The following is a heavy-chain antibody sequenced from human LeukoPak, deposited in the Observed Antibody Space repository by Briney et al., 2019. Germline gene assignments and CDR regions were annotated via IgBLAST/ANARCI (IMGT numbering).Heavy chain of an antibody. CDR2: IYYSGST. Sequence: SETLSLTCTVSGGSISSYYWGWIRQPPGKGPEWIGYIYYSGSTNYNPSLKSRVTISVDTSKNQFSLKLSSVTAADTAVYYCASWKGYSYGLLNYWGQGTLVTVSS. J-gene: IGHJ4*02. CDR3: ASWKGYSYGLLNY. V-gene: IGHV4-59*01. D-gene: IGHD5-18*01. CDR1: GGSISSYY.